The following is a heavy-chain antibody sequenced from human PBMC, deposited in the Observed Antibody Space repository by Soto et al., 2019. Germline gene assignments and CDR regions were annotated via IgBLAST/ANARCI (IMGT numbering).Heavy chain of an antibody. CDR1: CGSISTVGHY. Sequence: SETLSLTCSVSCGSISTVGHYWTWIRQPPGKGLEWIGSIYHTGSTYYSKSLRSRLTMSVDASKSQFSLRLSSVTAADTAVYYCARATGTLRSRNCDYWGQGSLVTVSS. J-gene: IGHJ4*02. D-gene: IGHD1-1*01. V-gene: IGHV4-31*03. CDR3: ARATGTLRSRNCDY. CDR2: IYHTGST.